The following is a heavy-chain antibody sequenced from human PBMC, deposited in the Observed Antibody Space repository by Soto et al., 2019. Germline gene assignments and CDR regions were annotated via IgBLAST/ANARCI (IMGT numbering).Heavy chain of an antibody. CDR2: ISGSGGST. Sequence: PGGSLRLSCAASGFTFSSYAMSWVRQAPGKGLEWVSAISGSGGSTCYADSVKGRFTISRDNSKNTLYLQMNSLRAEDTAVYYCANTPQSRSSSLVVDYWGQGTLVTVSS. CDR3: ANTPQSRSSSLVVDY. J-gene: IGHJ4*02. V-gene: IGHV3-23*01. D-gene: IGHD6-6*01. CDR1: GFTFSSYA.